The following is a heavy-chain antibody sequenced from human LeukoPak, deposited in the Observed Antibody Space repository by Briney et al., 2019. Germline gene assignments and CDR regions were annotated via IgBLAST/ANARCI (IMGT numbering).Heavy chain of an antibody. J-gene: IGHJ4*02. V-gene: IGHV1-8*02. CDR2: MNPNSGNT. CDR3: ARVGTSRDY. CDR1: GYAFTSYG. Sequence: ASVKVSCKASGYAFTSYGISWVRQATGQGLEWMGWMNPNSGNTGYAQKFQGRVTMTRNTSISTAYMELSSLRSGDTAVYYCARVGTSRDYWGQGTLVTVSS.